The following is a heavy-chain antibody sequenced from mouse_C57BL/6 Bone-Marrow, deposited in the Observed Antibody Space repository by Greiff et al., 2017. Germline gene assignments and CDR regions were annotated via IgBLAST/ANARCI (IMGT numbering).Heavy chain of an antibody. CDR1: GFSFNTYA. J-gene: IGHJ2*01. Sequence: EVKLVESGGGLVQPKGSLKLSCAASGFSFNTYAMNWVRQAPGKGLEWVARIRSKSNNYATYYADSVKDRFTISRDDSESMLYLQMNNLKTEDTAMYYCVRQGGPSFDYWGQGTTLTVSS. V-gene: IGHV10-1*01. CDR2: IRSKSNNYAT. CDR3: VRQGGPSFDY.